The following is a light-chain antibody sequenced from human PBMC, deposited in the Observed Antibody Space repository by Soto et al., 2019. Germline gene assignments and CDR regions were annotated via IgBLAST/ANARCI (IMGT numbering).Light chain of an antibody. CDR2: GAS. Sequence: EIVLAQSPGIVSLSPGERATLSCRASQTISGTSLAWYQQKPGQAPRLLIYGASSRATGIPDRFTGSGSATDFTLTISSLEPEDFAVYYCQQRNNWPPGITFGQGTRLEIK. V-gene: IGKV3D-20*02. CDR1: QTISGTS. J-gene: IGKJ5*01. CDR3: QQRNNWPPGIT.